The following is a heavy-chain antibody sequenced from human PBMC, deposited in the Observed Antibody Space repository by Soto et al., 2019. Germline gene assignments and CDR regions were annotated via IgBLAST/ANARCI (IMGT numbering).Heavy chain of an antibody. CDR3: ARDLPPYDYVWGSYRFVWFDP. CDR2: IIPILGIA. CDR1: GGTFSSYT. J-gene: IGHJ5*02. V-gene: IGHV1-69*08. D-gene: IGHD3-16*02. Sequence: QVQLVQSGAEVKKPGSSVKVSCKASGGTFSSYTISWVRQAPGQGLEWMGRIIPILGIANYAQKFQGRVTITADKSTSTAYMELSSLRSEDTAVNYCARDLPPYDYVWGSYRFVWFDPWGQGTLVTVSS.